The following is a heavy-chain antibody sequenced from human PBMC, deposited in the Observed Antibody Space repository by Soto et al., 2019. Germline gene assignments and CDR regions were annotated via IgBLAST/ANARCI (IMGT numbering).Heavy chain of an antibody. CDR2: ISSSGDRT. V-gene: IGHV3-11*05. J-gene: IGHJ4*02. CDR3: VRETSYHFYN. D-gene: IGHD2-2*01. CDR1: GFTFSGYY. Sequence: QVQLVESGGGLVKPGGSLRLSCAASGFTFSGYYMSWIRQAPGKGLECISYISSSGDRTKYADSVKGRFTISRDNAQKSLYLQMKSLRAEDTAVYYCVRETSYHFYNWGQGNLVTVSS.